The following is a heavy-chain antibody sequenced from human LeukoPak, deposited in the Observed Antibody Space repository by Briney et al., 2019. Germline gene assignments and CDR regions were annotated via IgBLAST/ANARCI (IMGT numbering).Heavy chain of an antibody. V-gene: IGHV4-59*01. CDR3: ARDGTLDWFDP. J-gene: IGHJ5*02. CDR2: IYYSGST. Sequence: RASETLSLTCTVSGGSISSYYWSWIRQPPGKGLEWIGYIYYSGSTNYNPSLKSRVTISVDTSKNQFSLKLSSVTAADTAVYYCARDGTLDWFDPWGQGTLVTVSS. CDR1: GGSISSYY. D-gene: IGHD1-26*01.